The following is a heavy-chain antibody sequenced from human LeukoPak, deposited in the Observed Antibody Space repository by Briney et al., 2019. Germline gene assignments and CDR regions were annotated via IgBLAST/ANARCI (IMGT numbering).Heavy chain of an antibody. CDR3: ARDAYYYDSSGPLGY. Sequence: PGGSLRLSCAASGFTFSSYWMSWVRQAPGKGLEWVANIKQDGSEKYYVDSVKGRFTISRDNAKNSLYLQMNSLRAEDTAVYNCARDAYYYDSSGPLGYWGQGTLVTVSS. CDR2: IKQDGSEK. CDR1: GFTFSSYW. D-gene: IGHD3-22*01. J-gene: IGHJ4*02. V-gene: IGHV3-7*01.